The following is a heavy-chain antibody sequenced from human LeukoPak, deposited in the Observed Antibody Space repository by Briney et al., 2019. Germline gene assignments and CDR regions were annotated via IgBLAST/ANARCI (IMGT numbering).Heavy chain of an antibody. V-gene: IGHV3-7*01. CDR3: ARAPRYFDWLSAFDI. CDR2: IKQDGSEK. D-gene: IGHD3-9*01. Sequence: WGVLRLSCAASGFTFSSYWMSWVRQAPGKGLEWVANIKQDGSEKYYVDSVKGRFTISRDNAKNSLYLQMNSLRAEDTAVYYCARAPRYFDWLSAFDIWGQGTMVTVSS. CDR1: GFTFSSYW. J-gene: IGHJ3*02.